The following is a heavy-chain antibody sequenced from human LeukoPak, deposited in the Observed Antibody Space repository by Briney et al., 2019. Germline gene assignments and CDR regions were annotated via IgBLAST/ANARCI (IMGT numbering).Heavy chain of an antibody. CDR3: ARDAYYYDSSGYYSPPEGAFDI. D-gene: IGHD3-22*01. V-gene: IGHV3-7*01. J-gene: IGHJ3*02. CDR1: GFTFSRHW. CDR2: IKRDGSEK. Sequence: PGGSLRLSCAASGFTFSRHWMSWVRQAPGKGLEWVANIKRDGSEKNYVDSVKGRFTISRDNAKSSLYLQMNSLRVEDTAVYYCARDAYYYDSSGYYSPPEGAFDIWGQGTMVTVSS.